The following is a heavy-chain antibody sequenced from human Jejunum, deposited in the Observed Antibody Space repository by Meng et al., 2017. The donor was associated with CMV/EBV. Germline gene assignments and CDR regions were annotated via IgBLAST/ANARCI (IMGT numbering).Heavy chain of an antibody. CDR2: ITPSSGGT. J-gene: IGHJ4*02. Sequence: VQLVQSGAEMKKPGAAVKLSCKASGYTFTGYYTHWLRQAPGQGLEWVGRITPSSGGTTYAQKFQGRVTMTRDTSISTAYMELSSLRSDDAAIYYCVRANLGSADYWGQGTLVTVSS. CDR1: GYTFTGYY. D-gene: IGHD7-27*01. CDR3: VRANLGSADY. V-gene: IGHV1-2*06.